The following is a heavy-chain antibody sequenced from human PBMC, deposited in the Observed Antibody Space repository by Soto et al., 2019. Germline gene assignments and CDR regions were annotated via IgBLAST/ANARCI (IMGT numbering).Heavy chain of an antibody. CDR2: IWYDGSNK. Sequence: GGSLRLSCAASGFTFSSYGMHWVRQAPGKGLEWVAVIWYDGSNKYYADSVKGRFTISRDNSKNTLYLQMNSLRAEDTAVYYCARDRGYYGSGSYSSTLSFYYYGMDVWGQGTTVTVSS. J-gene: IGHJ6*02. CDR1: GFTFSSYG. V-gene: IGHV3-33*01. CDR3: ARDRGYYGSGSYSSTLSFYYYGMDV. D-gene: IGHD3-10*01.